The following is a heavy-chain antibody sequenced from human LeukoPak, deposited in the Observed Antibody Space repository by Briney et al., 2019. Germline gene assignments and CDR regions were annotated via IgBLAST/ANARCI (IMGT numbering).Heavy chain of an antibody. D-gene: IGHD3-10*01. CDR3: AKDFVYGSEGYYGMDV. Sequence: GASVKVSCKASGYTFTGYYMHWVRQAPGQGLEWMGWISPNSGDTNYAQKFQGRVTMTRDTSISTAYMELSSLRSDDTAVYYCAKDFVYGSEGYYGMDVWGQGTTVTVSS. CDR2: ISPNSGDT. J-gene: IGHJ6*02. V-gene: IGHV1-2*02. CDR1: GYTFTGYY.